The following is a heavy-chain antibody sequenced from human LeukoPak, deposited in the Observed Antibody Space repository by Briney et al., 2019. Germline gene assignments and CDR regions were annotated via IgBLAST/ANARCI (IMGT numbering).Heavy chain of an antibody. CDR2: ISGSGGST. J-gene: IGHJ4*02. CDR1: RFTFSNYA. V-gene: IGHV3-23*01. Sequence: PGGSLRLSCAASRFTFSNYAMSWVRQAPGKGLEWVSEISGSGGSTYFADSVKGRFTISRDNSKNTLYLQMNSLRAEDTAVYYCVKDGGYSSSWPYFDYWGQGTLVTVSS. CDR3: VKDGGYSSSWPYFDY. D-gene: IGHD6-13*01.